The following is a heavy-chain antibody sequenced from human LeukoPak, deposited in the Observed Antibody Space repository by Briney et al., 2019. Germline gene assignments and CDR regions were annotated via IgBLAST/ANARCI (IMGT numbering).Heavy chain of an antibody. V-gene: IGHV4-59*11. CDR1: GGSMSGHY. CDR2: IYYTGST. J-gene: IGHJ4*02. Sequence: SETLSLTCTVSGGSMSGHYWSWIRQAPGKGLEWIGNIYYTGSTNYNPSLKSRVIISVDTSKNQFSLKLSSVTAADTAIYYCARSKTGYNYGNFDYWGQGTLVAVSS. D-gene: IGHD5-18*01. CDR3: ARSKTGYNYGNFDY.